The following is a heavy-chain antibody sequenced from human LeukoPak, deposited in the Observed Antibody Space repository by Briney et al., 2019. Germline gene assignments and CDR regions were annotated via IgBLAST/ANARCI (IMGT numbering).Heavy chain of an antibody. CDR3: ARELWFVNAPGSWFDP. J-gene: IGHJ5*02. D-gene: IGHD3-10*01. Sequence: PSQTLSLTCAVSGDSISSGDYSWSWIRQPSGKGLEWIGYIFHSGSSYYNPSLKSRVTISVDRSKNQFSLRLTSVTAADTVVYYCARELWFVNAPGSWFDPWGQGTLVTVSS. CDR2: IFHSGSS. CDR1: GDSISSGDYS. V-gene: IGHV4-30-2*01.